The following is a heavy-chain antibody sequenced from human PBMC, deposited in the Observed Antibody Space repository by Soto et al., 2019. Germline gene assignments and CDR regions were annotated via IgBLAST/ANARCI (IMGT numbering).Heavy chain of an antibody. D-gene: IGHD6-19*01. V-gene: IGHV3-73*01. Sequence: LRLSCAASGFTFSGSAMHWVRQASGKGLEWVGRIRSKANSYATAYAASVKGRFTISRDDSKNTAYLQMNSLKTEDTAVYYCTPGGQWLANNWFDPWGRGTLVTVSS. CDR1: GFTFSGSA. J-gene: IGHJ5*02. CDR3: TPGGQWLANNWFDP. CDR2: IRSKANSYAT.